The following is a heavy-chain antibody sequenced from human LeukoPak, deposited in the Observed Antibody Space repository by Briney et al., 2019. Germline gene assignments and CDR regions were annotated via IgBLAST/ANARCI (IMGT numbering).Heavy chain of an antibody. D-gene: IGHD3-3*01. J-gene: IGHJ6*03. CDR3: ARDIPPAQLRFLEWSMEKVMDV. CDR1: GGSISSYY. V-gene: IGHV4-4*07. Sequence: SETLSLTCTVSGGSISSYYWSWIRQPAGKGLEWIGRIYTSGSTNYNPSLKSRVTMSVDTSKNQFSLKLSSVTAADTAVYYCARDIPPAQLRFLEWSMEKVMDVWGKGTTVTVS. CDR2: IYTSGST.